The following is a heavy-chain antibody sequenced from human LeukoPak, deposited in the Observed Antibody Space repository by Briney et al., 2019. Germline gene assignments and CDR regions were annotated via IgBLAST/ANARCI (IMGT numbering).Heavy chain of an antibody. CDR3: ARDRCSRTSCPPYYYYGMDV. V-gene: IGHV3-33*01. Sequence: GGSLRLSCAASGFTFSSYGMHWVRQAPGKGLEWVAVIWYDGSNKYYADSVKGRFTISRDNSKNTLYLQMNSLRAEDTAVYYCARDRCSRTSCPPYYYYGMDVWGQGTTVTVSS. CDR2: IWYDGSNK. D-gene: IGHD2-2*01. CDR1: GFTFSSYG. J-gene: IGHJ6*02.